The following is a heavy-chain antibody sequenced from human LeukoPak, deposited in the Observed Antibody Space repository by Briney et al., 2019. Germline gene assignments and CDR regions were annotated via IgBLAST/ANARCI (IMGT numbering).Heavy chain of an antibody. CDR2: INPNSGGT. CDR1: GYTFTGYY. D-gene: IGHD3-10*01. CDR3: ARDPTYYYGSGSYFDC. J-gene: IGHJ5*01. V-gene: IGHV1-2*02. Sequence: ASVKVSCKASGYTFTGYYMHWVRQAPGQGLEWMGWINPNSGGTNYAQKFQGRVTMTRDTSISTAYMELSRLRSDDTAVYYCARDPTYYYGSGSYFDCWGQGTLVTVSS.